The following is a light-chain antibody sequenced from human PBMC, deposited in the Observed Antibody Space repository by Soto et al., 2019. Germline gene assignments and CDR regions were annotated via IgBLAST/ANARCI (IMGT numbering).Light chain of an antibody. V-gene: IGKV3-11*01. CDR1: QSVSSY. J-gene: IGKJ5*01. CDR3: QQRSNWPIT. CDR2: DAS. Sequence: ESVLTDSPATLSLSPLERATLSCRASQSVSSYLAWYQQKPGQAPRLLIYDASNRATGIPARFSGSGSGTDFTLTISSLEPEDFAVYYCQQRSNWPITFGQGT.